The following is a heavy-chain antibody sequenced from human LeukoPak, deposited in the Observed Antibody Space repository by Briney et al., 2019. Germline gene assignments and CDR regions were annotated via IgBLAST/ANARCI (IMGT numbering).Heavy chain of an antibody. V-gene: IGHV4-61*02. D-gene: IGHD1-26*01. CDR1: GGSISSGSYY. CDR3: ARMSYWPGARTINAFDI. J-gene: IGHJ3*02. Sequence: EPSETLSLTCTVSGGSISSGSYYWSWIRQPAGKGLEWIGRIYTSGSTNYNPSLKSRVTISVDTSKNQFSLKLSSVTAADTAVYYCARMSYWPGARTINAFDIWGQGTMVTVSS. CDR2: IYTSGST.